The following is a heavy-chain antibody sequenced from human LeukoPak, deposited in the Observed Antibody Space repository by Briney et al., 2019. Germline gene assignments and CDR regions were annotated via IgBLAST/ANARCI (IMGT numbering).Heavy chain of an antibody. CDR3: ARMGDYDFWSGYTEDY. CDR2: IYYSGST. V-gene: IGHV4-59*01. Sequence: SETLSLTCTVSGGSISSYYWSWIRQPPGKGLEWIGYIYYSGSTNYNPSLKSRVTISVDTSKNQFSLKLSSVTAADTAVYYCARMGDYDFWSGYTEDYWGQGTLVTVSS. CDR1: GGSISSYY. J-gene: IGHJ4*02. D-gene: IGHD3-3*01.